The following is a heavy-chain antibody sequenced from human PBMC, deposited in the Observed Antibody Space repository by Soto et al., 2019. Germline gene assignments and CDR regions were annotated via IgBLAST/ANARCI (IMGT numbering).Heavy chain of an antibody. D-gene: IGHD2-15*01. J-gene: IGHJ5*02. CDR1: GYTYASYG. V-gene: IGHV1-18*01. CDR2: ISAYNGNT. CDR3: ARAHTKGYCSGGSCSYNWFDP. Sequence: GTSVKVSCKDSGYTYASYGSSWVRQAPGQGLEWMGWISAYNGNTNYAQKLQGRVTMTTDTSTSIAYMELRSLRSDDTAVYYCARAHTKGYCSGGSCSYNWFDPWGQGTLVTVSS.